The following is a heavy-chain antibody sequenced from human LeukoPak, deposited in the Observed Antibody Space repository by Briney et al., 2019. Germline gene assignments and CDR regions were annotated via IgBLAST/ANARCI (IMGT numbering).Heavy chain of an antibody. Sequence: SETLSLTCTVSGGSISNYYWSWIRQPPGKGLECIGYIYYSGSTNYNPSLKSRVTISVDTSKNQFSLRLTSVTAADTAVYYCARGGWSLDYWGHGTLVTVSS. CDR2: IYYSGST. V-gene: IGHV4-59*01. D-gene: IGHD2-15*01. J-gene: IGHJ4*01. CDR3: ARGGWSLDY. CDR1: GGSISNYY.